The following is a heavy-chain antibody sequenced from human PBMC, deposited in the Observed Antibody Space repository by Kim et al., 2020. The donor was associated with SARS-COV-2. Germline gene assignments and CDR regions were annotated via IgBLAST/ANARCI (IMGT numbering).Heavy chain of an antibody. J-gene: IGHJ3*02. Sequence: SPSLQGQVTISADTSISTAYLQWSSLKASDTAMYYCASYSSSSQDAFDIWGQGTMVTVSS. CDR3: ASYSSSSQDAFDI. V-gene: IGHV5-51*01. D-gene: IGHD6-6*01.